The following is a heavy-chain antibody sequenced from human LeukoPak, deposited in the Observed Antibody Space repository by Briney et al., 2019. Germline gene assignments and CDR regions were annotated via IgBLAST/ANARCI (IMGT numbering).Heavy chain of an antibody. J-gene: IGHJ5*02. D-gene: IGHD2-15*01. CDR1: GFTFSDYY. CDR2: ISSSSSYT. CDR3: VREYSTGFDP. Sequence: PGGSLRLSCAASGFTFSDYYMSWIRQAPGRGLEWVSYISSSSSYTDYADSVKGRFTISRDNAKNTLYLQMNSLRAEDTAVYYCVREYSTGFDPWGQGTLVTVSS. V-gene: IGHV3-11*06.